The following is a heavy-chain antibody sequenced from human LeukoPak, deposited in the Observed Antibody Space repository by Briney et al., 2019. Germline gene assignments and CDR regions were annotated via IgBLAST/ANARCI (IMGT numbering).Heavy chain of an antibody. D-gene: IGHD6-13*01. Sequence: DPSETLSLTCTVSGDSISSYYWSWIRQPPGKGLEWIGHIFSSGSTNYNPSLKSRVTMSVDTSKNQFSLKLTSVTAAGTAVYYCSRGSSSWYNAAFDIWGQGTKVTVSS. J-gene: IGHJ3*02. CDR1: GDSISSYY. CDR2: IFSSGST. V-gene: IGHV4-59*01. CDR3: SRGSSSWYNAAFDI.